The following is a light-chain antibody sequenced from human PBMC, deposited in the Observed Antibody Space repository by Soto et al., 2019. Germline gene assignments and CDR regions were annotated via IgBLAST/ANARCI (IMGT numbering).Light chain of an antibody. CDR3: QQAHSFPFT. CDR2: GAS. J-gene: IGKJ2*01. V-gene: IGKV1-12*01. CDR1: QDISTW. Sequence: DIQMIQSPSSVSASVGDRVSITCRASQDISTWLAWFQQKPGKAPKLLIYGASTLHTGVPSRFGGSGSGTEFTLPISSLRPEDFATYFCQQAHSFPFTFGQGTRLDI.